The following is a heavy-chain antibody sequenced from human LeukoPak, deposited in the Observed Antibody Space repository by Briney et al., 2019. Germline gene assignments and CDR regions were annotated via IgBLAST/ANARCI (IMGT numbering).Heavy chain of an antibody. CDR2: INPYSGAT. CDR1: GYTFTDFY. J-gene: IGHJ5*02. V-gene: IGHV1-2*02. Sequence: ASVKVSCPPSGYTFTDFYLNWVRQAPGQGLESMGWINPYSGATINAQRFQGRVTLTWDTSIGTAYMELNRLTSDDTAVYDCATGSITHTRDPWGKGTMVTVSS. CDR3: ATGSITHTRDP. D-gene: IGHD6-6*01.